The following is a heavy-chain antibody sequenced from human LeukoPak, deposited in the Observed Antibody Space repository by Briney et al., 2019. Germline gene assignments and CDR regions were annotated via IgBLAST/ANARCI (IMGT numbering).Heavy chain of an antibody. CDR1: RFTLSSYG. V-gene: IGHV3-30*02. Sequence: GGSLRLSCAASRFTLSSYGMNWVRQAPGKGLEWVAFIRYDGSNKYYADSVKGRFTISRDNSKNTLYLQLNSLGAEDTALYYCAKVVAPSTTRNLDYWGQGTLVIVSS. CDR2: IRYDGSNK. J-gene: IGHJ4*02. D-gene: IGHD1-1*01. CDR3: AKVVAPSTTRNLDY.